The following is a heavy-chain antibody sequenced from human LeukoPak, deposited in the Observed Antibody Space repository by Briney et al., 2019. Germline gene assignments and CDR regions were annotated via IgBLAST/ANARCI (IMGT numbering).Heavy chain of an antibody. CDR2: ISSSSSYI. V-gene: IGHV3-21*01. CDR3: ARDRRITMVRGVKDMDV. D-gene: IGHD3-10*01. Sequence: GGSLRLSCAASGFTFSSYSMNWVRQAPGKGLEWVSSISSSSSYIYYEDSVKGRFTISRDNAKNSLYLQMNSLRAEDTAVYYCARDRRITMVRGVKDMDVWGKGTTVTVSS. CDR1: GFTFSSYS. J-gene: IGHJ6*03.